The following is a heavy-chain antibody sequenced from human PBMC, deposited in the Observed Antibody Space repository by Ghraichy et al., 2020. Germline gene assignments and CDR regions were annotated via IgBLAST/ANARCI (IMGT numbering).Heavy chain of an antibody. Sequence: SLNISCTVSGGSINSGDFYLSWIRHHPGTGLEWIGYMYYSGRAYYNPSLKNRVTFSIDTSTNHFSLKLTSVTAADTAVYYCARDPGDDYFGLWGQGTLVTVSS. CDR3: ARDPGDDYFGL. CDR2: MYYSGRA. V-gene: IGHV4-31*03. J-gene: IGHJ4*02. CDR1: GGSINSGDFY. D-gene: IGHD7-27*01.